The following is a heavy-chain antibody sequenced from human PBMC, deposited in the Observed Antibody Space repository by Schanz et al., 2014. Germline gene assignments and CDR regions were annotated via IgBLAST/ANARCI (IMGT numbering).Heavy chain of an antibody. CDR3: AKDQGSYGSGSYSYFDY. CDR2: INSRSNFI. J-gene: IGHJ4*02. V-gene: IGHV3-23*05. CDR1: GFTFRNYG. Sequence: EVQLLESGGGLVQPGGSLRLSCAASGFTFRNYGMSWVRQAPGQGLEWVSSINSRSNFIYYADSVKGRFTISRDNSKNTLYLQMNSLRAEDTAVYYCAKDQGSYGSGSYSYFDYWGQGTLATVSS. D-gene: IGHD3-10*01.